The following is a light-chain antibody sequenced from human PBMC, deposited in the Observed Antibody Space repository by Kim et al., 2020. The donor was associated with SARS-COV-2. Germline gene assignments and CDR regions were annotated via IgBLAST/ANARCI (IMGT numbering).Light chain of an antibody. CDR1: QSILCASNNKYC. Sequence: RATIHYKSSQSILCASNNKYCVGWHQQKPGQPPKLRISWASTRESGVPDRCSGSGSGTDFTHAINSLQAEDVAVYYWQQYQNTPYNFGQGTKLEI. CDR3: QQYQNTPYN. V-gene: IGKV4-1*01. CDR2: WAS. J-gene: IGKJ2*01.